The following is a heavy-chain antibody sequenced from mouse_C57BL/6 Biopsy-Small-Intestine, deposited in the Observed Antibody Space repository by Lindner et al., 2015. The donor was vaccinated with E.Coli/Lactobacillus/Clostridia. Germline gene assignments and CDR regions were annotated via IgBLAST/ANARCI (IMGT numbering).Heavy chain of an antibody. V-gene: IGHV3-5*01. D-gene: IGHD4-1*01. CDR2: IYYSGTI. Sequence: VQLQESGPGLVKPSQTVFLTCTVTGISITTGNYRWSWIRQFPGNKLEWIGYIYYSGTITYNPSLTSRTTITRDTPKNQFFLEMNSLTAEDTATYYCAWVLGLDYAMDYWGQGTSVTVSS. J-gene: IGHJ4*01. CDR1: GISITTGNYR. CDR3: AWVLGLDYAMDY.